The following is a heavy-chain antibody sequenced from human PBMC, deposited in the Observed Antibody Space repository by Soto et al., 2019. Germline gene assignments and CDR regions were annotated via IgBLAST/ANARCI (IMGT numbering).Heavy chain of an antibody. CDR3: ASTYCSGGSCYSGY. CDR2: IYSGGST. V-gene: IGHV3-53*01. J-gene: IGHJ4*02. Sequence: EVQLVESGGGLIQPGGSLRLSCAASGFTVSSNYMSWVRQAPGKGLEWVSVIYSGGSTYYADSVKGRFTISRDNSKNTLYLQMNSLRAEDTAVYYCASTYCSGGSCYSGYWGQGTLVTVSS. CDR1: GFTVSSNY. D-gene: IGHD2-15*01.